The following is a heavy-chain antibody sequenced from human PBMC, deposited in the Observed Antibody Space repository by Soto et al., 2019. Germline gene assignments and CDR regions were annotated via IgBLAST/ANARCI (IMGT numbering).Heavy chain of an antibody. CDR1: GGSFSGYY. CDR3: ARVSMVTTFDY. D-gene: IGHD4-17*01. Sequence: PSETLSLTCAVYGGSFSGYYWSWIRQPPGKGLEWIGEINHSGSTNYNPSLKSRVTISVDTSKNQFSLKLSSVTAADTAVYYCARVSMVTTFDYWGQGTLVTVSA. J-gene: IGHJ4*02. CDR2: INHSGST. V-gene: IGHV4-34*01.